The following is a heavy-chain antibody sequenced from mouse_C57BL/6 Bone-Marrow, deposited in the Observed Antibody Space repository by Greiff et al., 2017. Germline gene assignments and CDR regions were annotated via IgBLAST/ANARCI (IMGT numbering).Heavy chain of an antibody. J-gene: IGHJ1*03. Sequence: QVQLQQPGAELVKPGASVKLSCKASGYTFTSYWMHWVKQRPGQGLEWIGMIHPNSGSTNYNEKFKSKATLTVDKSSSTAYMQLSSLTSEDSAVYYCARSEGYWYFDVWGTGTTVTVSS. CDR2: IHPNSGST. V-gene: IGHV1-64*01. CDR3: ARSEGYWYFDV. CDR1: GYTFTSYW.